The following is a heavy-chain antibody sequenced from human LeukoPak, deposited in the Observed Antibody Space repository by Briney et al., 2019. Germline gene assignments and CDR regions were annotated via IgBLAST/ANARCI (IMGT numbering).Heavy chain of an antibody. V-gene: IGHV3-23*01. Sequence: GGSLRLSCAASGFTFSSYAMSWVRQAPGKGLEWVSAISGSGDNTYYTDSVKGRFTISRDHSKNTLYLQMNSLRAEDTAVYYCASLPGGKTAALEFDLRGRGTLVTVSS. CDR2: ISGSGDNT. CDR1: GFTFSSYA. D-gene: IGHD6-13*01. J-gene: IGHJ2*01. CDR3: ASLPGGKTAALEFDL.